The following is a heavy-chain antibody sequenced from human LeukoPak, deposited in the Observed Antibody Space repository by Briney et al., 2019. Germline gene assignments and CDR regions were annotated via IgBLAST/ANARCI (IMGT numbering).Heavy chain of an antibody. Sequence: GGSLRLSCAASGFTFVSYNMNWVRQAPGKGLEWVAYISSSSSLIHYAGSVKGRFTVSRDSVKRSLYLQMNSLRAEDTAVYYCARVGIVVVVAATQRRIDAFDIWGQGTMVTVSS. V-gene: IGHV3-48*01. CDR1: GFTFVSYN. CDR2: ISSSSSLI. J-gene: IGHJ3*02. D-gene: IGHD2-15*01. CDR3: ARVGIVVVVAATQRRIDAFDI.